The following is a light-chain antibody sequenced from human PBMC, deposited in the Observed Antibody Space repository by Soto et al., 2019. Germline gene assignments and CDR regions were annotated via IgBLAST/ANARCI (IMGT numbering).Light chain of an antibody. CDR1: QSTRGM. CDR2: KAS. J-gene: IGKJ1*01. V-gene: IGKV1-5*03. Sequence: DIQLSQSPSTLSASVRNRVIITCRASQSTRGMLAWYQQKPGKAPKLLIYKASTLKSGVPSRFSGSGSGTEFTLTISSLLPDDFATYHCQQWNSYSWTFGQGTKVEI. CDR3: QQWNSYSWT.